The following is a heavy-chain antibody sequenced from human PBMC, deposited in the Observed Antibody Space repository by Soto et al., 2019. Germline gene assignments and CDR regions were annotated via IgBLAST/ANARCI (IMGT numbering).Heavy chain of an antibody. Sequence: PSETLSLTCTVSGRSISSSSYYWGWIRQPPGKGLEWIGSIYYSGSTYYNPSLKSRVTISVDTSKNQFSLKLSSVTAADTAVYYCARLASSSSWSLDYSYYYGMDVWGQGTTVTVSS. J-gene: IGHJ6*02. V-gene: IGHV4-39*01. D-gene: IGHD6-13*01. CDR2: IYYSGST. CDR1: GRSISSSSYY. CDR3: ARLASSSSWSLDYSYYYGMDV.